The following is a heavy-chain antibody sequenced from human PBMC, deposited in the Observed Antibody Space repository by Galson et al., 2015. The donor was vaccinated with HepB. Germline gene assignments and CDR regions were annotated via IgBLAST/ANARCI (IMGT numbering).Heavy chain of an antibody. V-gene: IGHV1-8*01. CDR1: GYTFTSYD. CDR2: MNPNSGNT. Sequence: SVKVSCKASGYTFTSYDINWVRQATGQGLEWMGWMNPNSGNTGYAQKFQGRVTMTRYTSISTAYMELSSLRSEDTAVYYCARGPRTQLELLHFDYWGQGTLVTVSS. CDR3: ARGPRTQLELLHFDY. J-gene: IGHJ4*02. D-gene: IGHD1-7*01.